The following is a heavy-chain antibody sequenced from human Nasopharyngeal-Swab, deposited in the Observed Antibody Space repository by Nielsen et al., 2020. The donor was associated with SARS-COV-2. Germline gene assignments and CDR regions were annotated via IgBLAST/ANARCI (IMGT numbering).Heavy chain of an antibody. CDR1: GGSISSSTYY. Sequence: SHTLSLTCTVSGGSISSSTYYWAWIRQPPGKGLEWIGSIYYGGSTYYNPSLKSRATISVDTSKNQFSLKLSSVTAADTAVYYCATLSSSWYEYYFDYWGQGTLVTVSS. V-gene: IGHV4-39*01. CDR3: ATLSSSWYEYYFDY. D-gene: IGHD6-13*01. J-gene: IGHJ4*02. CDR2: IYYGGST.